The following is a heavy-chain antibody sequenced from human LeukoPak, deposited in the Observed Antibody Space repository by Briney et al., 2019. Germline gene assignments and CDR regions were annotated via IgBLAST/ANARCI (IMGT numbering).Heavy chain of an antibody. CDR3: ARHQQWGYYDFDY. CDR2: LYHGGST. CDR1: GYSISTGYY. D-gene: IGHD3-22*01. Sequence: SETLSLTCTVSGYSISTGYYWGWIRQPPGKGLEWIGNLYHGGSTYYNPSLKSRVTISIDTSKNQFSLKLSSVTAADTAVYYCARHQQWGYYDFDYWGQGTLVTVSS. J-gene: IGHJ4*02. V-gene: IGHV4-38-2*02.